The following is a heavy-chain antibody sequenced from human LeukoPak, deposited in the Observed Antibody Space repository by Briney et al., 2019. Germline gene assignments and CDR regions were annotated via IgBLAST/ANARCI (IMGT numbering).Heavy chain of an antibody. D-gene: IGHD3-16*02. V-gene: IGHV3-23*01. Sequence: GASLRLSCAASGFTFSSYAMSWVRQAPGKGLEWVSAISGSGGSTYYADSVKGRFTISRDNSKNTLYLQMNSLRAEDTAVYYCAKGSWYVWGSCRSNWFDPWGQGTLVTVSS. J-gene: IGHJ5*02. CDR1: GFTFSSYA. CDR3: AKGSWYVWGSCRSNWFDP. CDR2: ISGSGGST.